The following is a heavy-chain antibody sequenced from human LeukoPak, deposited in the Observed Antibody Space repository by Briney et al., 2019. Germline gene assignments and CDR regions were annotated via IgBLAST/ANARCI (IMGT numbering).Heavy chain of an antibody. D-gene: IGHD3-22*01. J-gene: IGHJ4*02. Sequence: PGGSLRLSCAASGFTFSSYWMHWVRQAPGKGLVGVSRLNSDGSSTGYADSVKGRFTSSRDNAKNTLYLQMNSLRAEDTAVYYCARDGYYYDSSGQLDYWGQGTLVTVSS. CDR1: GFTFSSYW. V-gene: IGHV3-74*01. CDR2: LNSDGSST. CDR3: ARDGYYYDSSGQLDY.